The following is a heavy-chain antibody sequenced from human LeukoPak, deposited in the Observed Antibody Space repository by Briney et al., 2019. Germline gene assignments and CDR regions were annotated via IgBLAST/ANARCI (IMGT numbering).Heavy chain of an antibody. D-gene: IGHD3-3*01. CDR2: ISYDGSNK. CDR3: ARVPAIFGVVHPRRGRWFDP. Sequence: GGSLRLSCAASGFTFSSYAMHWVRQAPGKGLEWVAVISYDGSNKYYADSVKGRFTISRDNSKNTLYLQMNSLRAEDTAVYYCARVPAIFGVVHPRRGRWFDPWGQGTLVTVSS. V-gene: IGHV3-30-3*01. CDR1: GFTFSSYA. J-gene: IGHJ5*02.